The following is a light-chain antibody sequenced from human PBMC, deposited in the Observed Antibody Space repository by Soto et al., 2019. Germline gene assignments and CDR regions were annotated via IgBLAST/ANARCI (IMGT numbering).Light chain of an antibody. CDR2: GAS. V-gene: IGKV3-20*01. CDR3: QQYGGT. J-gene: IGKJ1*01. CDR1: QSVSSSY. Sequence: EIVLTQSPGTLSLSPGERATLSCRASQSVSSSYLAWYQQKPGQAPRLLIYGASSRATGIPDRFSGSGSGTVFTLTISRLEPEDFAVYYCQQYGGTFGQGTKVEIK.